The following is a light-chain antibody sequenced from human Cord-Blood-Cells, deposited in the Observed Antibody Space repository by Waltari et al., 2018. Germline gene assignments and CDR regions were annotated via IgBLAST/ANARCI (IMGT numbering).Light chain of an antibody. CDR2: QDS. J-gene: IGLJ1*01. V-gene: IGLV3-1*01. Sequence: SYELTQPPSVSVSPGQTASITYSGDKWGDKYSCWYQQKPGQSPVLVIYQDSKRPSGIPERFSGSNSGNTATLTISGTQAMDEADYYCQAWDSSTYVFGTGTKVTVL. CDR3: QAWDSSTYV. CDR1: KWGDKY.